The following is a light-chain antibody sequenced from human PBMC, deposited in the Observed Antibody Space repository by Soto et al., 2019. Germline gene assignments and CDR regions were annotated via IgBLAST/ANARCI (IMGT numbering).Light chain of an antibody. J-gene: IGLJ3*02. V-gene: IGLV1-40*01. Sequence: QSVLTQPPSVSGAPGQRVTISCTGSSSNIGAGYDVRWYQQLPGTAPKLLIYGNTNRPSGVPDRFSGSKSGTSASLAITGLQAEDEAEYYCQSFDSSLSGVFGGGTQLTVL. CDR3: QSFDSSLSGV. CDR1: SSNIGAGYD. CDR2: GNT.